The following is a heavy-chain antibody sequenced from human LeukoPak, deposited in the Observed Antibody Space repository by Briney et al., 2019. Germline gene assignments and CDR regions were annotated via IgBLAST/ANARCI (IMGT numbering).Heavy chain of an antibody. CDR3: ARERAYSSSVRLWAFDI. CDR2: ISAYNGNT. D-gene: IGHD6-13*01. Sequence: ASVTVSCKASGYTFTSYGISWVRQAPGQGLEWMGWISAYNGNTNYAQKLQGRVTMTTDTSTSTAYMELSRLRSDDTAVYYCARERAYSSSVRLWAFDIWGQGTMVTVSS. V-gene: IGHV1-18*01. J-gene: IGHJ3*02. CDR1: GYTFTSYG.